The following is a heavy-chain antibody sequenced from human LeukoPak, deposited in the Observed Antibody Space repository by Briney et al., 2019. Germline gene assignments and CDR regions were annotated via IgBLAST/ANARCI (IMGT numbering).Heavy chain of an antibody. V-gene: IGHV3-21*01. CDR2: ISSSSSYI. CDR1: GFTFSSYS. D-gene: IGHD2-2*01. CDR3: ARLPAYCSSTSCYYDY. Sequence: GGSLRLSCAASGFTFSSYSMNWVRQAPGKGLEWVSSISSSSSYIYYGESVKGRFTISIDNAKNSLFLQMNSLRAEDTAVYYCARLPAYCSSTSCYYDYWGQGTLVTVSS. J-gene: IGHJ4*02.